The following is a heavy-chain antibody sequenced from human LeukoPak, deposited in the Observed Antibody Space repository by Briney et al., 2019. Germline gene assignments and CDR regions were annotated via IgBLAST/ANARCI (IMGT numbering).Heavy chain of an antibody. Sequence: RGSLRLSCAASGFSFSSYSMNWVRQAPGKGLEWVSYISSSSSTIYYAGSVKGRFTISRDNAKNSLYLQMNSLRAEDTAVYYCAYYSSSGAFDIWGQGTMVTVSS. D-gene: IGHD6-6*01. J-gene: IGHJ3*02. CDR2: ISSSSSTI. V-gene: IGHV3-48*01. CDR1: GFSFSSYS. CDR3: AYYSSSGAFDI.